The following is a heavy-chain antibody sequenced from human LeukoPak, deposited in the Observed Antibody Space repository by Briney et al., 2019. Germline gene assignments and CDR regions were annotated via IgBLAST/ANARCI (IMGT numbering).Heavy chain of an antibody. D-gene: IGHD4-17*01. CDR1: GXTVSSNY. CDR3: ARVLNLVYGDYDY. J-gene: IGHJ4*02. V-gene: IGHV3-53*01. Sequence: GGSLRLSCAASGXTVSSNYMSWVRQAPGKGLEWVSVIYSGGNTYYADSVKGRFTISRDNSKNTLYLQMNSLRAEDTAVYYCARVLNLVYGDYDYWGQGTLVTVSS. CDR2: IYSGGNT.